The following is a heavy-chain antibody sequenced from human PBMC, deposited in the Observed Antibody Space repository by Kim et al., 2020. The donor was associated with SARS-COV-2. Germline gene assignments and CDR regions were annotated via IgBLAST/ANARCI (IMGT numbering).Heavy chain of an antibody. CDR2: LSCNGGRI. CDR1: GFTFGNYA. Sequence: GGSLRLSCAASGFTFGNYAMHWVRQAPGKGLEWVSGLSCNGGRIGYADSVKGRFTISRDNAKNSLYLQMNSLRAEDTALYYCAKNIGYSGSYSYFDYWGQGTLVTVSS. CDR3: AKNIGYSGSYSYFDY. V-gene: IGHV3-9*01. J-gene: IGHJ4*02. D-gene: IGHD1-26*01.